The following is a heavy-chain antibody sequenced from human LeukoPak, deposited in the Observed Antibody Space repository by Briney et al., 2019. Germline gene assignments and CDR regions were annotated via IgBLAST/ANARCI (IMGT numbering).Heavy chain of an antibody. Sequence: GGSLRLSCAASGFTFSSYEMNWVRQAPGKGLEWVSYISSSGDTTYYADSVKGRFTISRDNAKNSLYLQMNSLRAEDTAIYYCARDGPDCTSTRCYFWFDYWGQGALVTVSS. CDR2: ISSSGDTT. D-gene: IGHD2-2*01. J-gene: IGHJ4*02. V-gene: IGHV3-48*03. CDR3: ARDGPDCTSTRCYFWFDY. CDR1: GFTFSSYE.